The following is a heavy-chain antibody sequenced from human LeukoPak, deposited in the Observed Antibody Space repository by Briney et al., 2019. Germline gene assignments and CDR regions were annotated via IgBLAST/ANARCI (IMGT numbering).Heavy chain of an antibody. D-gene: IGHD6-13*01. V-gene: IGHV5-51*01. CDR2: IYPGDSDT. Sequence: GESLKISCKGSGYSFTSYWIGWVRQMPGKGLEWMGIIYPGDSDTRYSPSFQGQVTTSADKSISTAYLQWSSLKASDTAMYYCARQRGSSSWYGNWFDPWGQGTLVTVSS. J-gene: IGHJ5*02. CDR1: GYSFTSYW. CDR3: ARQRGSSSWYGNWFDP.